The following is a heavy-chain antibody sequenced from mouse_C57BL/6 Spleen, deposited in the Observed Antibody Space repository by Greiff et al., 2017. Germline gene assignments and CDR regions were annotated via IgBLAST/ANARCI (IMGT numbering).Heavy chain of an antibody. J-gene: IGHJ4*01. CDR3: ARRATVVATGAMDY. Sequence: EVKLMESGGGLVQPGGSLKLSCAASGFTFSDYGMAWVRQAPRKGPEWVAFISNLAYSIYYADTVTGRFTISRENAKNTLYLEMSSLRSEDTAMYYCARRATVVATGAMDYWGQGTSVTVSS. CDR1: GFTFSDYG. CDR2: ISNLAYSI. V-gene: IGHV5-15*01. D-gene: IGHD1-1*01.